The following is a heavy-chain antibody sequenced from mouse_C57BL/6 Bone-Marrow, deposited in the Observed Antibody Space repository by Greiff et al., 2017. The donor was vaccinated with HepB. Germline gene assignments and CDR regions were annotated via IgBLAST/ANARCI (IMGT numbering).Heavy chain of an antibody. CDR3: TEGIYGSRYWYFDV. CDR2: IRLKSDNYAT. D-gene: IGHD1-1*01. J-gene: IGHJ1*03. Sequence: EVQVVESGGGLVQPGGSMKLSCVASGFTFSNYWMNWVRQSPEKGLEWVAQIRLKSDNYATHYAESVKGRFTISRDDSKSSVYLQMNNLRAEDTGIYYCTEGIYGSRYWYFDVWGTGTTVTVSS. V-gene: IGHV6-3*01. CDR1: GFTFSNYW.